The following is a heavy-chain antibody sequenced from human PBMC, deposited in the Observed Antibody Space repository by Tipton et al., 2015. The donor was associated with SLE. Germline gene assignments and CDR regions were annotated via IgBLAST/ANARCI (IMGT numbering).Heavy chain of an antibody. J-gene: IGHJ3*02. V-gene: IGHV4-59*01. CDR1: GGSISSYY. CDR3: ARQCGDCSDSDAFDI. D-gene: IGHD2-21*02. Sequence: TLSLTCTVSGGSISSYYWSWIRQPPGKGLEWIGYIYYSGSTNYNPSLKSRVTISVDTSKNQFSLKLSSVTAADTAVYYCARQCGDCSDSDAFDIWGQGTMVTVSS. CDR2: IYYSGST.